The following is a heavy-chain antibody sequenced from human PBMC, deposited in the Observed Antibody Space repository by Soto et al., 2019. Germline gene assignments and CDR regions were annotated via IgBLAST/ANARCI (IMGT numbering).Heavy chain of an antibody. V-gene: IGHV3-66*01. CDR2: IYSGGFT. J-gene: IGHJ4*02. CDR3: ARSPETNGWAAGCVD. D-gene: IGHD6-19*01. Sequence: EVQLVESGGGLVQPGGSLRLSCAASGFTVSDNYMSWVRQAPGKGLEWVSVIYSGGFTYYADSVKGRFTNSRDNSKNTLYLQMNSPRPEDTAIYYCARSPETNGWAAGCVDWGQGTLVTVSS. CDR1: GFTVSDNY.